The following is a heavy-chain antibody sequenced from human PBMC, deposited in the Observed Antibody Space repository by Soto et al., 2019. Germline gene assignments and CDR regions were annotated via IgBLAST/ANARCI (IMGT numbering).Heavy chain of an antibody. CDR3: GKGGYDSSRTTSDL. V-gene: IGHV3-23*01. D-gene: IGHD3-22*01. Sequence: GLSSAASSVSFRRSAMSWVIPTPGTGLEWVSAISGSVGSTYYADSVKGRLTISRDNSKNTLYLQMNSLRAEDPAVYYRGKGGYDSSRTTSDLWGEGSLVTVS. CDR1: SVSFRRSA. J-gene: IGHJ4*01. CDR2: ISGSVGST.